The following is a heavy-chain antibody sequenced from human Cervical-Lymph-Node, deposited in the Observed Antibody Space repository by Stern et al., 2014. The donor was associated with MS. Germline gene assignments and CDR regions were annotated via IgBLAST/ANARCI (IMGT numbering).Heavy chain of an antibody. D-gene: IGHD3-3*01. CDR3: AREIVETAFGVAADH. Sequence: EVQLVESGGGLVQPGGSLRLSCGASGFTFSAYSLHWVRQDPGKGLEWVSCISGSGYNIFYADSVKGRFTISRDNAQNSVYLQMDSLRAEDTAVYYCAREIVETAFGVAADHWGQGTLVTVSS. CDR1: GFTFSAYS. CDR2: ISGSGYNI. J-gene: IGHJ4*02. V-gene: IGHV3-21*05.